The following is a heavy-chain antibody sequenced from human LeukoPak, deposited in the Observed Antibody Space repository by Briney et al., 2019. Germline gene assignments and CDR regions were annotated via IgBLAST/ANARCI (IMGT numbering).Heavy chain of an antibody. D-gene: IGHD3-10*01. V-gene: IGHV3-74*01. CDR3: AKDRGSGSYCFDY. J-gene: IGHJ4*02. CDR2: INTDGSST. CDR1: GFTFSSYW. Sequence: GGSLRLSCAASGFTFSSYWMHWVRQAPGKGLVWVSRINTDGSSTSYADSVKGRFTISRDNAKNTLYLQMNSLRAEDTAVYYCAKDRGSGSYCFDYWGQGTLLTVSS.